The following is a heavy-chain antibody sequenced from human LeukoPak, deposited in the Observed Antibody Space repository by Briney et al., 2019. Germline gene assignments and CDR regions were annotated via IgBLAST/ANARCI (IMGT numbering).Heavy chain of an antibody. V-gene: IGHV3-11*01. CDR1: GLTFSDYY. Sequence: GGSLRLSCAASGLTFSDYYMSWIRQAPGKGLEWVSYISSSGSTIYYADSVKGRFTISRDNAKNSLYLQMNSLRGEDTAVYYCARRTGDSYYFDYWGQGTLVTVSS. CDR2: ISSSGSTI. J-gene: IGHJ4*02. CDR3: ARRTGDSYYFDY. D-gene: IGHD1-26*01.